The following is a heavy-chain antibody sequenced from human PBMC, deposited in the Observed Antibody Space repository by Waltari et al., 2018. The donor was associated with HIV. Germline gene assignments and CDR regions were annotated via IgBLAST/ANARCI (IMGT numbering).Heavy chain of an antibody. CDR1: GGSFSNNF. CDR3: ARVFGGGHFDS. V-gene: IGHV4-34*02. J-gene: IGHJ4*02. Sequence: QVQLQQWGAGRLKPSETLSLTCAVHGGSFSNNFWSWIRHVPGKGLEWIGEINQRGNTRYNPSLKSRVITSVDTSKKQFSLKLRFVTAADTAMYYCARVFGGGHFDSWGQGTLLIVSS. CDR2: INQRGNT. D-gene: IGHD3-10*01.